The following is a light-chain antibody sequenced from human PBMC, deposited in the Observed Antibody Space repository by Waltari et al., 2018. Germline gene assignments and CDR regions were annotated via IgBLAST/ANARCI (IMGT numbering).Light chain of an antibody. CDR1: QSLNNW. V-gene: IGKV1-5*03. Sequence: DIQLTQYPSTLSASVGDRVTITCRASQSLNNWLAWYQQRPGKPPKSLIFKASNLASGVPSRFSGSGSGTEFTLTISSLQPDDFATYYCQQYNSGTLTFGGGTKVEIK. CDR2: KAS. CDR3: QQYNSGTLT. J-gene: IGKJ4*01.